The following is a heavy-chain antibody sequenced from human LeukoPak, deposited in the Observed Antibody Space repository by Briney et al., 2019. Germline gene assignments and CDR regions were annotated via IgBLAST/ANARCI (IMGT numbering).Heavy chain of an antibody. D-gene: IGHD3-16*02. CDR3: ARGSYDYVWGSYLSTMDGPADY. Sequence: GGSLRLSCAASGFTFSSYGMSWVRQAPGKGLEWVSAISGSGGSTYYADSVRGRFTISRDNAKNSLYLQMNSLRAEDTAVYYCARGSYDYVWGSYLSTMDGPADYWGQGTLVTVSS. J-gene: IGHJ4*02. CDR2: ISGSGGST. CDR1: GFTFSSYG. V-gene: IGHV3-23*01.